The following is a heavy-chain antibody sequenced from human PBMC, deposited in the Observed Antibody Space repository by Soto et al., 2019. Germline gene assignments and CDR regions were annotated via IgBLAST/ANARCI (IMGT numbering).Heavy chain of an antibody. J-gene: IGHJ6*02. V-gene: IGHV4-31*03. D-gene: IGHD1-1*01. Sequence: NPSETLSLTCTVTGGSMTTGDQYWTWIRHRPGEGLEWFGYINHRGSLYYNPSRESRVSMSVDTSKNQFSLNLSSVTAADTAVYYCARELPQRQGRNMDVWGQGTTVTVSS. CDR1: GGSMTTGDQY. CDR3: ARELPQRQGRNMDV. CDR2: INHRGSL.